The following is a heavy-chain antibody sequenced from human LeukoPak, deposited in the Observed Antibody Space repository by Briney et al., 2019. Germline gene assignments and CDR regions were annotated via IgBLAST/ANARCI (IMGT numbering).Heavy chain of an antibody. Sequence: GRSLRLSCAASGFTFDDYAMHWVRQAPGKGLEWVSGISWNSGSTGYADSVKGRFTISRDNAKNSLYLQMNSLRAEDTALYYCAKVRASYYGSGSYSHFDYWGQGTLVTVSS. D-gene: IGHD3-10*01. CDR3: AKVRASYYGSGSYSHFDY. CDR2: ISWNSGST. J-gene: IGHJ4*02. CDR1: GFTFDDYA. V-gene: IGHV3-9*01.